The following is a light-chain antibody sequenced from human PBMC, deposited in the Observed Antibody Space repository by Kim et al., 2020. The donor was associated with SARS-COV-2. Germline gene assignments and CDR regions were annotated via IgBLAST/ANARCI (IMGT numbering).Light chain of an antibody. V-gene: IGLV1-47*01. CDR2: RNS. J-gene: IGLJ2*01. CDR3: ATWDDVLDGQI. Sequence: SVPLSCSGSRSNSGKNFVYWYQPVPGTAPRLLSYRNSQRPSGVPDRISASKTGTSGSLAISGLRSEDEADYYCATWDDVLDGQIFGGGTQLTVL. CDR1: RSNSGKNF.